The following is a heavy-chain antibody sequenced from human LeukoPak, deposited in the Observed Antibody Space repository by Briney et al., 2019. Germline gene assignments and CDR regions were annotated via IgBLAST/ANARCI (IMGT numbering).Heavy chain of an antibody. Sequence: GGSLTLSCAASRFTFNSYAMHWVRQAPGKARECVSAISSNGGSTYYANSVKGRFTISRDNSKNTLYLQMGSLRAEDTAVYYCAKQLRGLREHDYWGQGTLVTVSS. CDR2: ISSNGGST. CDR1: RFTFNSYA. V-gene: IGHV3-64*01. CDR3: AKQLRGLREHDY. D-gene: IGHD5-12*01. J-gene: IGHJ4*02.